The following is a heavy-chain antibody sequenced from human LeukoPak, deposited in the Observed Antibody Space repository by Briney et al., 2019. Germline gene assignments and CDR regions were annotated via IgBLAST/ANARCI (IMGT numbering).Heavy chain of an antibody. CDR1: GGTFSSYA. D-gene: IGHD6-13*01. Sequence: SVKVSCKASGGTFSSYAISWVRQAPGQGLEWMGGIIPIFGTANYAQKFQGRVTITADESTSTAYMELSSLRSEDTAVYYCAKDQSSSSWAFDYWGQGTLVTVSS. CDR3: AKDQSSSSWAFDY. V-gene: IGHV1-69*01. CDR2: IIPIFGTA. J-gene: IGHJ4*02.